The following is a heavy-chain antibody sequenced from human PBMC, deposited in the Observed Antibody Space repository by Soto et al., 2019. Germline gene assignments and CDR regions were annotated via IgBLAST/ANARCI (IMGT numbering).Heavy chain of an antibody. D-gene: IGHD1-1*01. V-gene: IGHV2-5*02. Sequence: QITLKESGPTLVKPTQTLTLTCTFSGFSLTTDAVGVGWIRQPPGKALEWLALIYWDDDKRYSPGQKSRLTITKDASRNPVVLTLTNMDPADTATYYCALVYWVAAGIRYYFDYWGQGTLVTVSS. CDR3: ALVYWVAAGIRYYFDY. CDR1: GFSLTTDAVG. CDR2: IYWDDDK. J-gene: IGHJ4*02.